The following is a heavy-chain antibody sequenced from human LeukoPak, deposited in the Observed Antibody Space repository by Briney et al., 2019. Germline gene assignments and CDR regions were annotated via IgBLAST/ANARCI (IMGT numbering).Heavy chain of an antibody. CDR2: ISAYNGNT. Sequence: ASVTVSCKASGYTFTSYGISWVRQAPGQGLEWMGWISAYNGNTNYAQKLQGRVTMTTDTSTSTAYIELRSLRSDDTAVYYCARVTRIVRGVIPISCPSFLYWGQGTLVTVSS. V-gene: IGHV1-18*01. J-gene: IGHJ4*02. CDR3: ARVTRIVRGVIPISCPSFLY. CDR1: GYTFTSYG. D-gene: IGHD3-10*01.